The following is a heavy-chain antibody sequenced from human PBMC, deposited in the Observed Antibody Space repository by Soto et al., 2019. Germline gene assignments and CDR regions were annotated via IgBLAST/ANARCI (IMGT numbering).Heavy chain of an antibody. CDR1: GFTFSDHY. V-gene: IGHV3-72*01. Sequence: EVQLVESGGGLVQPGGSLRLSCAASGFTFSDHYMDWVRQAPGKGLEWVGRTRNKANSYDTEYAASVKGRFTISRDDSKNSLYLQMNSLKTEDTAVYYCASSLGYCSSTTCHHYYFDYWGQGTLVTVSS. J-gene: IGHJ4*02. CDR3: ASSLGYCSSTTCHHYYFDY. D-gene: IGHD2-2*01. CDR2: TRNKANSYDT.